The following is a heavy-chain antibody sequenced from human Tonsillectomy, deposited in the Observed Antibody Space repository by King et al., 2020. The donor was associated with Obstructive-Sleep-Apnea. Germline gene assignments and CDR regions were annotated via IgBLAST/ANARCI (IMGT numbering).Heavy chain of an antibody. Sequence: VQLVESGGGVVQPGRSLRLSCAASGFTFSSYGMHWVRQAPGKGLEWVAVISYDGSNKYYADSVKGRFTISRDNSKNTLYLQMNSLRAEDTAVYYCAKETSSRGIDYWGQGTLVTVSS. CDR2: ISYDGSNK. CDR3: AKETSSRGIDY. CDR1: GFTFSSYG. D-gene: IGHD3-16*01. J-gene: IGHJ4*02. V-gene: IGHV3-30*18.